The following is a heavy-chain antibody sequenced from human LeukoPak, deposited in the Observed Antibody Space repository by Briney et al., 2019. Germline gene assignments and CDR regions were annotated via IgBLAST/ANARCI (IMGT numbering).Heavy chain of an antibody. D-gene: IGHD1-26*01. V-gene: IGHV3-7*01. CDR3: ARDKIVGATYVDY. J-gene: IGHJ4*02. Sequence: PGGSLRLSSAASGFTFSSYLMSWVRQAPGKGLEWVANIKQDGSEKNYVDSVKGRFTISRDNAKNSLYLQMNSLRAEDTAVYYCARDKIVGATYVDYWGQGTLVTVSS. CDR2: IKQDGSEK. CDR1: GFTFSSYL.